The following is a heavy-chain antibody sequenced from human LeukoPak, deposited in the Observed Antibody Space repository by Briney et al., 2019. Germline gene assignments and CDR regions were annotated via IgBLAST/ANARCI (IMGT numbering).Heavy chain of an antibody. D-gene: IGHD3-3*01. V-gene: IGHV3-21*01. CDR3: ARTHVPEYDFWSASI. CDR1: GFTFSTYG. CDR2: ISSISTYT. Sequence: GGSLRLSCAASGFTFSTYGMIWVRQAPGKGPEWVSSISSISTYTHYADAVKGRFTISRDNTKNSLYLQMNSLRAEDTAVYYCARTHVPEYDFWSASIWGQGTLVAVSS. J-gene: IGHJ4*02.